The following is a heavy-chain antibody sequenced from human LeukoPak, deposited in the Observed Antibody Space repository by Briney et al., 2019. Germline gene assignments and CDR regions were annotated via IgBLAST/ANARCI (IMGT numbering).Heavy chain of an antibody. CDR3: ARDLELMDYDYVCGSYRLRSTDY. Sequence: SETLFLTFTVSGGSISSSSYYWGWIRQPPGKGLEWVGSIYYSGSTYYNPSLKSRVTISVDTSKNQFSLKLSSVTAADTAVYYCARDLELMDYDYVCGSYRLRSTDYWGQGTLVTVSS. CDR2: IYYSGST. CDR1: GGSISSSSYY. D-gene: IGHD3-16*02. V-gene: IGHV4-39*07. J-gene: IGHJ4*02.